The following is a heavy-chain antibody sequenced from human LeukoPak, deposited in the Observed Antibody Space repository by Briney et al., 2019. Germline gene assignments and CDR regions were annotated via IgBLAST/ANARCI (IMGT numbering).Heavy chain of an antibody. J-gene: IGHJ4*02. D-gene: IGHD6-19*01. V-gene: IGHV3-30-3*02. CDR2: ISHDGRTK. CDR1: GFNFDNFA. CDR3: AKIGQQWLIPEEY. Sequence: GGSLRLSCVVSGFNFDNFAMHWVRQPLGKGLEWVAVISHDGRTKYYADSMKGRITISRDNSKNTLYLQMNSLRAEDTAVYYCAKIGQQWLIPEEYWGQGTLVTVSS.